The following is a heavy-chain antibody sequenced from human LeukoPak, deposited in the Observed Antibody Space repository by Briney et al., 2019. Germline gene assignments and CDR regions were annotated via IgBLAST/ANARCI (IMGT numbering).Heavy chain of an antibody. J-gene: IGHJ4*02. D-gene: IGHD3-3*01. CDR1: GFTFSSYA. CDR3: AVRWYFDFWSGYRVTYDFDY. V-gene: IGHV3-23*01. Sequence: GGSLTLSCAASGFTFSSYAMSWVRPAPGKGLEWVSAISGSGGSTYYADSVKGRFTSSRDNSKNTLYLQMNSLRGGDTAVYYCAVRWYFDFWSGYRVTYDFDYWGQGTLVTVSS. CDR2: ISGSGGST.